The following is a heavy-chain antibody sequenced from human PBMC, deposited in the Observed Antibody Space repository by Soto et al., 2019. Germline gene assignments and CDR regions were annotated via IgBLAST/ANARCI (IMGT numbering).Heavy chain of an antibody. J-gene: IGHJ4*02. CDR3: ARTEREVVTATGAFDY. Sequence: QVQLVQSGAEVXXXGXSXXXXXKAXGGTFSSYAISWVRQVPGQGLEWMGGIIPVFGTANYAQKFQGRVTITADESTSTAYMELSSLRSEDTAVYYCARTEREVVTATGAFDYWGQGTLVTVSS. CDR2: IIPVFGTA. CDR1: GGTFSSYA. V-gene: IGHV1-69*01. D-gene: IGHD2-21*02.